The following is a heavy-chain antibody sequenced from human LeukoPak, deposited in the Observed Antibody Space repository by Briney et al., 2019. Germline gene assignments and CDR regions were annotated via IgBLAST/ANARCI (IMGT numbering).Heavy chain of an antibody. CDR1: SFTSYW. V-gene: IGHV4-39*07. CDR3: AKSNGYGLVGI. J-gene: IGHJ3*02. Sequence: SFTSYWIGWVRQMPGKGLEWIGNIFYSGSTYYSPSLKSRVTISLDTSRNQFSLKLNSVTAADTAVYYCAKSNGYGLVGIWGQGTMVTVSS. D-gene: IGHD3-10*01. CDR2: IFYSGST.